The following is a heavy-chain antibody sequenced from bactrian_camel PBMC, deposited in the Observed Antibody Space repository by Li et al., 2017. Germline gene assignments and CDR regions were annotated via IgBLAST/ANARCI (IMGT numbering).Heavy chain of an antibody. CDR3: AANIRRTRCVAGAPGDLDY. CDR1: GYGYTTFC. D-gene: IGHD1*01. Sequence: QLVESGGGSVQAGGSLRLSCAASGYGYTTFCMGWFRQAPGKEREGVARIYTAGGSTWYAGSVKGRFTISQDGAKNTLYLQMNNLKPEDSAMYYCAANIRRTRCVAGAPGDLDYWGQGTQVTVS. V-gene: IGHV3S28*01. CDR2: IYTAGGST. J-gene: IGHJ6*01.